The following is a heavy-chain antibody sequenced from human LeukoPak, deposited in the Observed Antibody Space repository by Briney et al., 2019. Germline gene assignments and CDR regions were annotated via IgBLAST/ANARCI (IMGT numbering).Heavy chain of an antibody. CDR2: ISSSSSYI. D-gene: IGHD4-17*01. CDR1: GFTFSSYS. J-gene: IGHJ6*02. CDR3: ARTTLRGYYGMDV. V-gene: IGHV3-21*01. Sequence: WGSLRLSCAASGFTFSSYSMNWVRQAPGKGLEWVSSISSSSSYIYYADSVKGRFTISRDNAKNSLYLQMNSLRAEDTAVYYCARTTLRGYYGMDVWGQGTTVTVSS.